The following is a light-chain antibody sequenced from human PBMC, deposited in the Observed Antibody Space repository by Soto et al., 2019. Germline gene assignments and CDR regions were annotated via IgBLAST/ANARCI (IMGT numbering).Light chain of an antibody. V-gene: IGLV2-14*01. CDR2: DVS. CDR3: SSYTSSDTLV. Sequence: QSALTQPASVSASPGQSITISCTGTSSDVGGYNYVSWYQQYPGKAPKLMIYDVSNRPSGVSNRFSGSKSGNTASLTISGLQAEDEADYYCSSYTSSDTLVFGGGTQLTVL. CDR1: SSDVGGYNY. J-gene: IGLJ2*01.